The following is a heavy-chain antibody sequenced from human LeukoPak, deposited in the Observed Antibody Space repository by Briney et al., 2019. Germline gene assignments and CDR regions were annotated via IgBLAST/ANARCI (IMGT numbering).Heavy chain of an antibody. CDR2: IIPIFGTA. Sequence: SVKVSCKASGYTFTSYDINWVRQAPGQGLEWMGGIIPIFGTANYAQKFQGRVTITWEKYRSTAYMELRRLRAGDTAVYYCARADRPIGYCSGGSCPFDYWGQGTLVTVSS. D-gene: IGHD2-15*01. V-gene: IGHV1-69*06. CDR1: GYTFTSYD. CDR3: ARADRPIGYCSGGSCPFDY. J-gene: IGHJ4*02.